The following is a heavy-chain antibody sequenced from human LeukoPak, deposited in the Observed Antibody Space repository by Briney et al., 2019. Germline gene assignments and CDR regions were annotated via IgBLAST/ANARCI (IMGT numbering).Heavy chain of an antibody. V-gene: IGHV3-23*01. J-gene: IGHJ4*02. CDR2: ISRGVGST. Sequence: GGSLRLPCAASGFTFSSYDLSWARQAPGKGLECVSAISRGVGSTYYAHSVKGRFTISRDNSKNTLYLQMNNLRADDTAVYYCAKKGQADDNGKPDWGQGTLVTVSS. CDR3: AKKGQADDNGKPD. CDR1: GFTFSSYD. D-gene: IGHD1-1*01.